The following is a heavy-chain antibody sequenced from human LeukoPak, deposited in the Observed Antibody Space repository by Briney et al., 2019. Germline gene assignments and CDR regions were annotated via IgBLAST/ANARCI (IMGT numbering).Heavy chain of an antibody. D-gene: IGHD6-6*01. V-gene: IGHV1-69*13. CDR2: IIPIFGTA. Sequence: EASVKVSCKASGGTFSSYAISWVRQAPGQGLEWMGGIIPIFGTANYAQKFQGRVTITADEPTSTAYMELSSLRSEDTAVYYCARDGYSSSSFTPFDYWGQGTLVTVSS. J-gene: IGHJ4*02. CDR1: GGTFSSYA. CDR3: ARDGYSSSSFTPFDY.